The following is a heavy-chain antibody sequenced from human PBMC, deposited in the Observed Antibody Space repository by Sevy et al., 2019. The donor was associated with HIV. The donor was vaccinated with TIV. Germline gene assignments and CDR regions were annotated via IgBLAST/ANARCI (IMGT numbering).Heavy chain of an antibody. CDR2: IRSKAYGGTT. Sequence: GGSLRLSCTASGFTFGDYAMSWFRQAPGKGLEWVGFIRSKAYGGTTEYAASVKGRFTISRDDSKSIAYLQMNSLKTEDTAVYYCTRDPEFEVEVATISAFDIWGQGTMVTVSS. J-gene: IGHJ3*02. D-gene: IGHD5-12*01. CDR1: GFTFGDYA. V-gene: IGHV3-49*03. CDR3: TRDPEFEVEVATISAFDI.